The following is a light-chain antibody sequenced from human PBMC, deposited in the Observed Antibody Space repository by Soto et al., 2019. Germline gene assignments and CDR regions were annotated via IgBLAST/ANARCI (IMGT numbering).Light chain of an antibody. CDR1: QNVSRF. V-gene: IGKV3-11*01. Sequence: DIVLTQSPATLSLSPGERATLSCTASQNVSRFLAWYQRRPGQAPRLLIYDASNRASGIPARFSGSGSGTDFTLTISSLEPEDFAVYYCQQRSNWPPLTFGGGTKVEIK. CDR2: DAS. CDR3: QQRSNWPPLT. J-gene: IGKJ4*01.